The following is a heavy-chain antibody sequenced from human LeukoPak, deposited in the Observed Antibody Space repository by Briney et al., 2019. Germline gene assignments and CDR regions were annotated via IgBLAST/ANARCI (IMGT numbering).Heavy chain of an antibody. V-gene: IGHV3-23*01. Sequence: GGSLTLSCAASGFTFNSYAMSWVRQAPGKGLEWVSAISGSGGTTYSADSVKGRFTISRDNSKNTLYVQMTRMRAEDTAVYYCAKWSRTAVAGPIGYFDYWGQGTLVIVSS. CDR3: AKWSRTAVAGPIGYFDY. D-gene: IGHD6-19*01. CDR2: ISGSGGTT. J-gene: IGHJ4*02. CDR1: GFTFNSYA.